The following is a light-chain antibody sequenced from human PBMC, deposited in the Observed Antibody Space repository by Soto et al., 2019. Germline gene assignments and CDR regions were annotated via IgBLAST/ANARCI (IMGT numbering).Light chain of an antibody. CDR3: QQFNGYPIT. J-gene: IGKJ5*01. CDR1: QGISSY. Sequence: GDRVTITCRASQGISSYLAWYQQKPGKAPKVLIYAASTLQSGVPSRFSGSGSGTEFTLAISSLQPEDFATYYCQQFNGYPITFGQGTRLEIK. CDR2: AAS. V-gene: IGKV1-9*01.